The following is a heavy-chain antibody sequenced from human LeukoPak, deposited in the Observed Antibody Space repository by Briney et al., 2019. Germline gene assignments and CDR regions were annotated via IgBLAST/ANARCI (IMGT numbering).Heavy chain of an antibody. CDR1: GGSFSGYY. Sequence: KPSETLSLTCAVYGGSFSGYYWGWIRQPPGQGLGWIGSIYYSGSTYYNPSLKSRVTISVDTSKNQFSLKLSSVTAADTPVHYCARDLRYNWNPGIIDYWGQGTLVTVSS. CDR2: IYYSGST. D-gene: IGHD1-20*01. J-gene: IGHJ4*02. V-gene: IGHV4-34*01. CDR3: ARDLRYNWNPGIIDY.